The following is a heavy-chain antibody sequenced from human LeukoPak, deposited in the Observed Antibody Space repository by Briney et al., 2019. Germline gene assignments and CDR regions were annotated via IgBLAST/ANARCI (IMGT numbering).Heavy chain of an antibody. Sequence: ASVKVSCKASGGTFSSYAISWVRQAPGQGLEWMGGIIPIFGTANYAQKFQGRVTITTDESTSTAYMELSSLRSEDTAVYYCAKGVDYYGSGSYQDYFDYWGQGTLVTVSS. CDR1: GGTFSSYA. D-gene: IGHD3-10*01. CDR2: IIPIFGTA. J-gene: IGHJ4*02. V-gene: IGHV1-69*05. CDR3: AKGVDYYGSGSYQDYFDY.